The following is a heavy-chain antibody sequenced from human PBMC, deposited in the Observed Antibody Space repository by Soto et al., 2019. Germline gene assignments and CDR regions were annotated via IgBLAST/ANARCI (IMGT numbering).Heavy chain of an antibody. D-gene: IGHD4-17*01. V-gene: IGHV3-30*18. J-gene: IGHJ3*02. CDR2: ISYDGSNK. Sequence: GVSLRLSCAASGFTFSSYGMHWVRQAPGKGLEWVAVISYDGSNKYYADSVKGRFTISRDNSKNTLYLQMNSLRAEDTAVYYCAKAARRWIAFDIWGQGTMVTVSS. CDR1: GFTFSSYG. CDR3: AKAARRWIAFDI.